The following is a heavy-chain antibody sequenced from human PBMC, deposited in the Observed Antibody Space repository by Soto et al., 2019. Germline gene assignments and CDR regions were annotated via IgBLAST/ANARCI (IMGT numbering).Heavy chain of an antibody. CDR1: GYSFTTYG. J-gene: IGHJ6*02. V-gene: IGHV1-18*01. CDR2: ISGYNGHT. D-gene: IGHD3-16*01. CDR3: AREGEMPYYYYGLDV. Sequence: QVQLVQSGAEVRKPGASVKVSCKASGYSFTTYGISWVRQAPGQGLECMGWISGYNGHTKYAQKIQGRVTMTTDTSTSTVYMGLRSLRSDDAGVYYCAREGEMPYYYYGLDVWGQGTTVTVSS.